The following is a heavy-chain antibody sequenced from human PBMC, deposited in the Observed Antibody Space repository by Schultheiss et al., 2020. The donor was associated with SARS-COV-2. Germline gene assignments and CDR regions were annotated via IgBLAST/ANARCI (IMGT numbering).Heavy chain of an antibody. Sequence: GGSLRLSCAASGFTFSSYSMNWVRQAPGKGLEWVSAISGSGGSTYYANSVKGRFTISRDNSKNTLYLQMNSLRAEDIAVYYCARATNGGFRSGWQDYFDYWGQGTLVTVSS. J-gene: IGHJ4*02. V-gene: IGHV3-23*01. CDR3: ARATNGGFRSGWQDYFDY. CDR2: ISGSGGST. D-gene: IGHD6-19*01. CDR1: GFTFSSYS.